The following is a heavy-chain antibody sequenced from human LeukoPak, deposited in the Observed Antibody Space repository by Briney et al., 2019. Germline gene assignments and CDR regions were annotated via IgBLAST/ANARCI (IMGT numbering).Heavy chain of an antibody. V-gene: IGHV4-59*08. J-gene: IGHJ3*02. Sequence: KPSETLSLTCTVSGGSITSYYWNWIRQPPGKGLEWIGYIHYSGSATYNPSLKSRVTISVDTSKNQFSLKLSSVTAADTAVYYCARPEAGANGAFDIWGQGTMVTVSS. CDR2: IHYSGSA. CDR1: GGSITSYY. D-gene: IGHD1-26*01. CDR3: ARPEAGANGAFDI.